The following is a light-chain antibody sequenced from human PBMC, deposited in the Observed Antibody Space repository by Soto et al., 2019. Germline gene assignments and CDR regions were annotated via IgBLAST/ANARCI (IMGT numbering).Light chain of an antibody. CDR1: SSDVGGYNY. J-gene: IGLJ2*01. CDR2: DVT. V-gene: IGLV2-14*01. CDR3: RSFRSTSTLVV. Sequence: QSALTQPASVSGSPGQSITISCTGTSSDVGGYNYVSWYQKHPGKAPKLIIYDVTNRPSGISNRFSGSKSGNTASLTISGLQAEDEADYYCRSFRSTSTLVVFGGGTKLTVL.